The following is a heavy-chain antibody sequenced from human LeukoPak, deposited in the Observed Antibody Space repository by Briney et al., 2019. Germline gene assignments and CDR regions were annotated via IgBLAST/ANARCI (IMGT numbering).Heavy chain of an antibody. CDR1: GYTFTSYD. D-gene: IGHD6-6*01. Sequence: GASVKVSCKASGYTFTSYDINWVRQATGQGLEWMGWMNPNSGNTGYAQKFQGRVTMTRDMSTSTVYTEMSSLRSDDTAVYYCARGGWEYSSSSAFDYWGQGTLVTVSS. CDR3: ARGGWEYSSSSAFDY. V-gene: IGHV1-8*01. J-gene: IGHJ4*02. CDR2: MNPNSGNT.